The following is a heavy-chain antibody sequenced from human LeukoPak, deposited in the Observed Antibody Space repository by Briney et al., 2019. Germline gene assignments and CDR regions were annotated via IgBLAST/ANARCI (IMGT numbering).Heavy chain of an antibody. CDR2: IYYIGTT. Sequence: SETLSLTCTVSGGAISSSSYYWGGIRQPPGKGLEGIGSIYYIGTTYYNPSLKSRVTISVDTSRNQFSLKLSSVTAADTAVYYCARSDGYGLVGIWGQGTMVTVSS. J-gene: IGHJ3*02. D-gene: IGHD3-10*01. CDR1: GGAISSSSYY. CDR3: ARSDGYGLVGI. V-gene: IGHV4-39*07.